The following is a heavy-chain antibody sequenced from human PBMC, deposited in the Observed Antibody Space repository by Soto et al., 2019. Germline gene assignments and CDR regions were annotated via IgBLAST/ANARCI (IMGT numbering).Heavy chain of an antibody. D-gene: IGHD3-22*01. Sequence: SETLSLTCTVSGGSISSGDYYWSWIRQPPGKGLEWIGYIYYSGSTYYNPSLKSRVTISVDTSKNQFSLKLSSVTAADTAVYYCARAPYYYDSSGYYEWGQGTLVTVSS. V-gene: IGHV4-30-4*01. CDR1: GGSISSGDYY. CDR3: ARAPYYYDSSGYYE. CDR2: IYYSGST. J-gene: IGHJ4*02.